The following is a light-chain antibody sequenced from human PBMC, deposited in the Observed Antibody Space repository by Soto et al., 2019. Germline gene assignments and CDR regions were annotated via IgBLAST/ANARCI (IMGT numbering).Light chain of an antibody. V-gene: IGKV3-15*01. CDR2: GAS. J-gene: IGKJ1*01. Sequence: EIVMTQSPATPSVSPGERATLSCRASQSVSSNLAWYQQKPGQAPRLLIYGASTRATGIPARFSGSGSGTEFTLTISSLQSEDFAVYYCQQYNNWRGTFGQGTKVDI. CDR3: QQYNNWRGT. CDR1: QSVSSN.